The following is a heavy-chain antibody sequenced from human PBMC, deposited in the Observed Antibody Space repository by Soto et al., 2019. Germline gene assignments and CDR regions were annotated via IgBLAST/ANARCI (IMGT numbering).Heavy chain of an antibody. CDR3: AAGYSTGLDAFDI. J-gene: IGHJ3*02. D-gene: IGHD2-8*02. CDR1: GYNFANFW. V-gene: IGHV5-51*01. CDR2: IFPGDSDT. Sequence: EVQLVQSGAEAKKPGESLRISCKGSGYNFANFWIGWVRQMPGKGLEWMGMIFPGDSDTKNSPSLEGQITMSVDKSDSSVYLQWRSLKASGTAIYYCAAGYSTGLDAFDIWGQGTMVTVSS.